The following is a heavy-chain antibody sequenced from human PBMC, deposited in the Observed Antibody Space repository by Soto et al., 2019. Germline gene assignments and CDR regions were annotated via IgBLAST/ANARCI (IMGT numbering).Heavy chain of an antibody. CDR2: VDHSVRK. V-gene: IGHV4-38-2*01. CDR3: AKKGYYPSGKINLFDS. J-gene: IGHJ4*02. Sequence: SETLSLTCAVSGYSINSDYYWGWIRQPPGKGLEWIGSVDHSVRKYYSPSLRSRLTIFIDKSKNQFYLRLTSVTAADTAMYFCAKKGYYPSGKINLFDSWGPGNLVTVSS. CDR1: GYSINSDYY. D-gene: IGHD3-10*01.